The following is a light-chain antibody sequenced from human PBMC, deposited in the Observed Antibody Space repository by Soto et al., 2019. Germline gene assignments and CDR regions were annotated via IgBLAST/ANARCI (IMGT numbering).Light chain of an antibody. CDR2: GAS. V-gene: IGKV3-20*01. Sequence: EIVLTQSPGTLSLSPGERATLSCRASQSVSSSFLACYQQKAGQAPRLLIYGASSRATGLPDRFSGSGCGTYFTLTISRLEHEDFAEYYCQQYDSSPWTFGQGTRVEIK. J-gene: IGKJ1*01. CDR3: QQYDSSPWT. CDR1: QSVSSSF.